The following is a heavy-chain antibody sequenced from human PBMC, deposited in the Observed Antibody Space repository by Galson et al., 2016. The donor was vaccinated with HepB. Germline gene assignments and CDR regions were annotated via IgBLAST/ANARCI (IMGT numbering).Heavy chain of an antibody. J-gene: IGHJ4*02. CDR1: GFTFSSCS. Sequence: SLRLSCAASGFTFSSCSMNWVRQAPGKGLEWVANIKQDGSEEYYVDSVKGRFTISRDNAKNSLYLQMNSLRAEDTAVYYCARRRGSGSHDYWGQGTLVTVSS. D-gene: IGHD3-10*01. CDR3: ARRRGSGSHDY. CDR2: IKQDGSEE. V-gene: IGHV3-7*05.